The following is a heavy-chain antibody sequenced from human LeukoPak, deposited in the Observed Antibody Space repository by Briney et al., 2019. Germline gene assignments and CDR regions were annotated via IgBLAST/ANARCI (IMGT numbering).Heavy chain of an antibody. Sequence: GGSLRLSCAASGFTFSSYAMSWVRQAAGKGLDWVSAISGSGGNTYYADSVKGRCSISRDNSKNTLYLQMNSLRAEDTAVYYCAKDQYGGNPQYYFDYWGQGTLVTVSS. J-gene: IGHJ4*02. CDR1: GFTFSSYA. CDR2: ISGSGGNT. CDR3: AKDQYGGNPQYYFDY. V-gene: IGHV3-23*01. D-gene: IGHD4-23*01.